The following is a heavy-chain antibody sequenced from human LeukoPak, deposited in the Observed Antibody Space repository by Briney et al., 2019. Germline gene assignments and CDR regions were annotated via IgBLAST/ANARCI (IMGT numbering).Heavy chain of an antibody. Sequence: GESLKISCQGSGYRFTSYWIGWVRQLPGKGLEWMGIIYPGDSDTRYSPSFQGQVTISADKSISTAYLQWSSLKASDTAMYYCARQGTAMSYHVDYWGQGTLVTVSS. CDR3: ARQGTAMSYHVDY. CDR2: IYPGDSDT. V-gene: IGHV5-51*01. J-gene: IGHJ4*02. D-gene: IGHD5-18*01. CDR1: GYRFTSYW.